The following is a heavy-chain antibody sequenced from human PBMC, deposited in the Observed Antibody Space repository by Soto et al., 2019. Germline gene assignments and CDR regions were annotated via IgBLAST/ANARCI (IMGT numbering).Heavy chain of an antibody. CDR1: GGTFSSYA. CDR2: IIPIFGTA. J-gene: IGHJ3*02. V-gene: IGHV1-69*13. CDR3: ARDQESSSEPDDAFDI. D-gene: IGHD6-6*01. Sequence: VASVKVSCKASGGTFSSYAISWVRQAPGQGLEWMGGIIPIFGTANYAQKFQGRVTITADESTSTAYMELSSLRSEDTAVYYCARDQESSSEPDDAFDIWGQGTMVTVS.